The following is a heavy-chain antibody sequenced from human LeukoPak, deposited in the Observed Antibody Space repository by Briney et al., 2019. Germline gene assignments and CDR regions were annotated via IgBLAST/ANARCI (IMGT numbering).Heavy chain of an antibody. Sequence: GASVKVSCKASGYTFTGYYMHWVRQAPEQGLEWMGWINPNSGGTNYAQKFQGRVTMTRDTSISTAYMELSRLRSDDTAVYYCARDQGSIFGAQYFQHWGQGTLVTVSS. CDR1: GYTFTGYY. CDR2: INPNSGGT. V-gene: IGHV1-2*02. CDR3: ARDQGSIFGAQYFQH. J-gene: IGHJ1*01. D-gene: IGHD3-3*01.